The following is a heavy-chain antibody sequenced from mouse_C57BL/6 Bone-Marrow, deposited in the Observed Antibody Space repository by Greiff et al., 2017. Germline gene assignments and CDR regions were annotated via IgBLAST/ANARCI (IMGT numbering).Heavy chain of an antibody. D-gene: IGHD2-4*01. CDR1: GYTFTSYW. CDR3: ARHYDQYYFDY. CDR2: IHPNSGST. V-gene: IGHV1-64*01. J-gene: IGHJ2*01. Sequence: QVQLQQPGAELVKPGASVKLSCKASGYTFTSYWMHWVKQRPGQGLAWIGMIHPNSGSTNYNEKFKSKATLTVDKSSSTAYMQLSSLTSEDSAVYYCARHYDQYYFDYWGQGTTRTVSS.